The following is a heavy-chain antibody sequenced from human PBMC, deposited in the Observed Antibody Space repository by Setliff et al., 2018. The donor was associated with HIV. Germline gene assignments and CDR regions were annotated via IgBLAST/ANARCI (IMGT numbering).Heavy chain of an antibody. CDR1: GGSISSGGYY. J-gene: IGHJ4*02. Sequence: SETLSLTCTVSGGSISSGGYYWSWIRQHPGKDLEWLGYIYYSGSTYYNPSLKSRFTISLATSKNQFSLKLSSVTDADTAVYYCARFRNYHTPDHWGQGTLVTVSS. CDR3: ARFRNYHTPDH. CDR2: IYYSGST. D-gene: IGHD1-7*01. V-gene: IGHV4-31*03.